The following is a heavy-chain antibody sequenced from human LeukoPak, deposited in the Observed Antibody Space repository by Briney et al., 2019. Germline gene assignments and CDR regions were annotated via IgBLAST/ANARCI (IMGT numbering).Heavy chain of an antibody. CDR3: ARVRSGWYYFDY. V-gene: IGHV3-21*01. J-gene: IGHJ4*02. CDR2: ISSSSSYI. CDR1: GFTFSSYS. Sequence: GGSLRLSYAASGFTFSSYSMNWVRQAPGKGLEWVSSISSSSSYIYYADSVKGRFTISRDNAKNSLYLQMNSLRAEDTAVYYCARVRSGWYYFDYWGQGTLVTVSS. D-gene: IGHD6-19*01.